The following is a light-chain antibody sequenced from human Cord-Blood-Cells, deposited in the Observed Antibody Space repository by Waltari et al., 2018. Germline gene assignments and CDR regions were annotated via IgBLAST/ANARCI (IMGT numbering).Light chain of an antibody. CDR1: QSISSY. J-gene: IGKJ4*01. CDR2: AAS. V-gene: IGKV1-39*01. CDR3: QQSYSTPLT. Sequence: DIQMTQSPSSLSASVADRVTITCRASQSISSYLNWYQQKPGKAPKLLIYAASSLQSEVPSRFSGSGSGTDCTLSISSLQPEDFATYYCQQSYSTPLTFGGGTKVEIK.